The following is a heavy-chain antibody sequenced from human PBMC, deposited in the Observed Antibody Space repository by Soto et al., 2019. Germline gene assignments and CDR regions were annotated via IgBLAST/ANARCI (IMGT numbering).Heavy chain of an antibody. V-gene: IGHV4-39*01. Sequence: QLQLQESGPGLVKPSETLSLTCTVSGGSISSSSYYWGWIRQPPGKGLEWIGSIYYSGSTYYNPSLKSRVTISVDTSKNQFSLKLSSVTAADTAVYYCARPRRFLDGEFDPWGQGTLVTVSS. CDR3: ARPRRFLDGEFDP. CDR1: GGSISSSSYY. CDR2: IYYSGST. D-gene: IGHD3-3*01. J-gene: IGHJ5*02.